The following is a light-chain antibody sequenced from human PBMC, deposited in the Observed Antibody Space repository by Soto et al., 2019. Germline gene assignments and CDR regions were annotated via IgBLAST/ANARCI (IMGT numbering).Light chain of an antibody. J-gene: IGKJ5*01. Sequence: EIVITQSPTTLSVSPGERATLSCRASQLVRSNLAWYQQKPGQAPRLLIYGASTRATGIPAMFSGSGSVTEFTLTIGYLPSEDCAIYHWQHYNNLPSNTSGQ. CDR1: QLVRSN. V-gene: IGKV3-15*01. CDR3: QHYNNLPSNT. CDR2: GAS.